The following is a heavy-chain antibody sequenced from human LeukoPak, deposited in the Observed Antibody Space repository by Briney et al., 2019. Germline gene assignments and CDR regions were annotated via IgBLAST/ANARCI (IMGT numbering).Heavy chain of an antibody. CDR3: ARDPGIALPGADGFAI. D-gene: IGHD6-19*01. CDR2: MSAYNGNT. V-gene: IGHV1-18*01. Sequence: ASVSVSYRASGYSFINYGIIWMRQAPGQGCEGVGGMSAYNGNTHFAQRLQGRVTMAAHTSATTAHVELSCLKCDDAAVSYCARDPGIALPGADGFAIWGQGTLVTVSS. J-gene: IGHJ3*02. CDR1: GYSFINYG.